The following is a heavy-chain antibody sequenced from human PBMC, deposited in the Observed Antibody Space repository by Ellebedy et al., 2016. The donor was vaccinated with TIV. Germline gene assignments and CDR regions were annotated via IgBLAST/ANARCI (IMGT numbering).Heavy chain of an antibody. CDR1: GFTFSNYA. Sequence: GGSLRLXXAASGFTFSNYAIHWVRQAPGKGLEWVAVTSYAGSHNFYADSVKGRFSISRDNSKSTVYLQIDSLRVEDTAVYYCAREYGSASYTKAFDFWGQGTVVTVSS. D-gene: IGHD6-19*01. V-gene: IGHV3-30*04. J-gene: IGHJ3*01. CDR3: AREYGSASYTKAFDF. CDR2: TSYAGSHN.